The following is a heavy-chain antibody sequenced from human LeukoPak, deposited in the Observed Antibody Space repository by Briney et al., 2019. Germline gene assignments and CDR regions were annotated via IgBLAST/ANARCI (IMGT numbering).Heavy chain of an antibody. D-gene: IGHD2-21*01. J-gene: IGHJ4*02. CDR1: GYSFSDYE. V-gene: IGHV3-48*03. Sequence: GGSLRLSCAGSGYSFSDYEMNWVRQAPGRGLEWVAYIWSSGTVTHYTDSVKDRFTISRDNGKNSLFLQMNGLRAEDTAVYYCAIERSFCEGDCSDYWGQGTLVTVPS. CDR2: IWSSGTVT. CDR3: AIERSFCEGDCSDY.